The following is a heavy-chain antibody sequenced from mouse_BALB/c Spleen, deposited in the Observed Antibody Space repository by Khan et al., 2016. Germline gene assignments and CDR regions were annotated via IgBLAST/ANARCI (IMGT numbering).Heavy chain of an antibody. CDR2: IDPANGNT. CDR1: GFNIKDTY. CDR3: ARSNYGNYEEGYTMDY. D-gene: IGHD2-1*01. Sequence: VRLQQSGAELVKPGASVKLSCTASGFNIKDTYMHWVKQRPEQGLEWLGRIDPANGNTKYDPKFQGKATITADTSSNTAYLQLSSLTSEDTAVYYWARSNYGNYEEGYTMDYWGQGTSVTVSS. V-gene: IGHV14-3*02. J-gene: IGHJ4*01.